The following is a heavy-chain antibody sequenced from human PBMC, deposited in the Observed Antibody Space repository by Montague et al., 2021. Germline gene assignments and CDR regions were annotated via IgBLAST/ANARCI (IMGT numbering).Heavy chain of an antibody. CDR3: ARNLASAAPGAFDI. CDR2: ITLDVSST. J-gene: IGHJ3*02. D-gene: IGHD6-13*01. Sequence: SLRLSCAASGFSFSSYWMHWVRQAPGNGLLWVSRITLDVSSTTFADSVKGRFTTSRDNAKATLYLQMNSLRVEDTAVYYCARNLASAAPGAFDIWGQGTMVTVSS. V-gene: IGHV3-74*01. CDR1: GFSFSSYW.